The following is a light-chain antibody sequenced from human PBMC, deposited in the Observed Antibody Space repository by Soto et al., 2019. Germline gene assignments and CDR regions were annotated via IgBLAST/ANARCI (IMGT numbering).Light chain of an antibody. CDR2: GAS. J-gene: IGKJ5*01. CDR1: QSISIY. V-gene: IGKV1-39*01. CDR3: QQAYSTPEIT. Sequence: DIQMTQSPSSLSASVGDRVTITCRASQSISIYLNWYQLKPGKAPNLLMYGASYLKSGVPTRFSGGGSGTDLALTSSSLQPEDFAIYYGQQAYSTPEITFGQGTRLEIK.